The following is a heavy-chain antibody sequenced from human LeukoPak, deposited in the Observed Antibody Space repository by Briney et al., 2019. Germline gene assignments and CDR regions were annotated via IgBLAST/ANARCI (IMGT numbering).Heavy chain of an antibody. J-gene: IGHJ6*04. CDR3: AKDLSEYSSSGSLDV. D-gene: IGHD6-6*01. CDR1: GFTFSSYG. Sequence: GGSLRLSCAASGFTFSSYGMHWVRQAQGKGLEWVAFIRYDGSNKYYADSVKGRFTISRGNSKNTLYLQMNSLRAEDTAVYYCAKDLSEYSSSGSLDVWGKGTTVTVSS. CDR2: IRYDGSNK. V-gene: IGHV3-30*02.